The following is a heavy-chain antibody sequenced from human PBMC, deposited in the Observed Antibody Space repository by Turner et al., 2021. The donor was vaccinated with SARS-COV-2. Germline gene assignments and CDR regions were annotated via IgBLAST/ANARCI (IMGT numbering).Heavy chain of an antibody. CDR3: ARDISAYYYDSSGYPD. D-gene: IGHD3-22*01. CDR1: GFTFSSYN. Sequence: EVQLVESGGGLVKPGGSLRLSCAASGFTFSSYNMNWVRQAPGKGLEWVSSISSSSSYIYYADSVKGRFTISRDNAKNSLYLQMNSLRAEDTAVYYCARDISAYYYDSSGYPDWGQGTLVTVSS. CDR2: ISSSSSYI. V-gene: IGHV3-21*01. J-gene: IGHJ4*02.